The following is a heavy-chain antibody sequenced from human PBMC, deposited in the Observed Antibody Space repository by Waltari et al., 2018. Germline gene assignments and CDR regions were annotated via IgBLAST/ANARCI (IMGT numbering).Heavy chain of an antibody. Sequence: QVQLQQWGAGLLKPSETLSLTCAVYGGSFSGYYWSWIRQPPGKGLEWIGEINHSGSTNYNPSLKSRVTISVDRSKNQFSLKLSSVTAADTAVYYCARDQGAYGAAFDIWGQGTMVTVSS. CDR2: INHSGST. CDR1: GGSFSGYY. D-gene: IGHD2-21*01. V-gene: IGHV4-34*01. J-gene: IGHJ3*02. CDR3: ARDQGAYGAAFDI.